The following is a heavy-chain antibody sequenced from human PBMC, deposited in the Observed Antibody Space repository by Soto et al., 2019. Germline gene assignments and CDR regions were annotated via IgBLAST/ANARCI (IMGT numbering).Heavy chain of an antibody. CDR2: IYYSGST. V-gene: IGHV4-59*08. CDR3: ARQNNDYGHYQSWFDP. CDR1: GGSISSYY. D-gene: IGHD4-17*01. Sequence: SETLSLTCTVSGGSISSYYWSWIRQPPGKGLEWIGYIYYSGSTNYNPSLKSRVTISVDTSKNQFSLKLSSVTAADTAVYYCARQNNDYGHYQSWFDPWGQGTLVTVSS. J-gene: IGHJ5*02.